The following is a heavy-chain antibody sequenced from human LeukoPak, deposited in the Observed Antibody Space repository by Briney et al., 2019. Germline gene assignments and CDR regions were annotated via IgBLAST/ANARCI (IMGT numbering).Heavy chain of an antibody. CDR1: GGSISRYY. CDR2: IYSGGST. Sequence: ETLSLTCTVSGGSISRYYWSWVRQAPGKGLEWVSVIYSGGSTYYADSVKGRFTISRDNSKNTLYLQMNSLRAEDTAVYYCAREVESGDYVNDYWGQGTLVTVSS. D-gene: IGHD4-17*01. CDR3: AREVESGDYVNDY. V-gene: IGHV3-53*01. J-gene: IGHJ4*02.